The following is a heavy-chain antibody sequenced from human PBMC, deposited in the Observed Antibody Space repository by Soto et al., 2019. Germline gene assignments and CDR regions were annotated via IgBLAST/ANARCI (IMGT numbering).Heavy chain of an antibody. J-gene: IGHJ6*02. Sequence: GGSLRLSCAASGFTFSGSAMHWVRQASGKGLEWVGRIRSKANSYATAYAASVKGRFTISRDDSKNTAYLQMNSLKTEDTAVYYCTRQTGGPYYYYYGMDVWGQGTTVTVSS. CDR3: TRQTGGPYYYYYGMDV. D-gene: IGHD3-10*01. CDR1: GFTFSGSA. V-gene: IGHV3-73*01. CDR2: IRSKANSYAT.